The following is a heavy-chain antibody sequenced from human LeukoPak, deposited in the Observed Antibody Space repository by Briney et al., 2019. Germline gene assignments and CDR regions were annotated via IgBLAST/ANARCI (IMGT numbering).Heavy chain of an antibody. CDR1: VYTFTSYG. J-gene: IGHJ6*02. V-gene: IGHV1-18*01. CDR3: ARDATMVRGVKYYYYYYGMDV. CDR2: ISAYNGNT. Sequence: ASVKVSCKASVYTFTSYGISWVRQAPGQGLEWMGWISAYNGNTNYAQKLQGRVTMTTDTSTSTAYMELRSLRSDDTAVYYCARDATMVRGVKYYYYYYGMDVWGQGTTVTVSS. D-gene: IGHD3-10*01.